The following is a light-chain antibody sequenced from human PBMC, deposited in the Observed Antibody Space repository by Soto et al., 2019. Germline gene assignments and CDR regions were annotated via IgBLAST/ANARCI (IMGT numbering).Light chain of an antibody. CDR2: RAS. V-gene: IGKV1-5*03. Sequence: DIQMTQSPSTLSPSIGDRVTITCRASQTLNVWLAWYQQKEGKAPKLLIYRASILETGVPSRFRGSGSGTEFTLTISSLQPDDFATYYCQQYNTESRTFGQGTRVEI. CDR1: QTLNVW. J-gene: IGKJ1*01. CDR3: QQYNTESRT.